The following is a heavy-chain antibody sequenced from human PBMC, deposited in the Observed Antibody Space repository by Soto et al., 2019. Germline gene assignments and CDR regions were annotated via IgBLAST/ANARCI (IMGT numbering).Heavy chain of an antibody. D-gene: IGHD6-6*01. CDR2: MNPNSGHT. CDR3: AKSSVSEDYFDY. Sequence: ASVKVSCKASGYTFTSHDINWMRQATGQGLEWMGWMNPNSGHTNYAQKFQGRVTMTRDTSISTAYMELTNLRSEDTAVYYCAKSSVSEDYFDYWG. CDR1: GYTFTSHD. V-gene: IGHV1-8*01. J-gene: IGHJ4*01.